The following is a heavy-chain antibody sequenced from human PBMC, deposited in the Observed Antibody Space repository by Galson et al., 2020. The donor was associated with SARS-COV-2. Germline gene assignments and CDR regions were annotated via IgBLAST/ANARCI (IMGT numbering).Heavy chain of an antibody. CDR2: FDPEDGET. CDR3: ATAPTVTTPPGWFDP. CDR1: GYTLTELS. V-gene: IGHV1-24*01. D-gene: IGHD4-17*01. J-gene: IGHJ5*02. Sequence: GESLKISCKVSGYTLTELSMHWVRQAPGKGLEWMGGFDPEDGETIYAQKFQGRVTMTEDTSTDTAYMELSSLRSEDTAVYYCATAPTVTTPPGWFDPWGQGTLVTVSS.